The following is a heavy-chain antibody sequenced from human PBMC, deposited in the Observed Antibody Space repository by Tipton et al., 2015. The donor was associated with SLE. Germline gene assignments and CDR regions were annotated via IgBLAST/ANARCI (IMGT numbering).Heavy chain of an antibody. Sequence: SLTCTVSGGSISSGSYYWSWIRQPAGKGLEWIGYIYTSGSTNYNPSLKSRVTISLDTSKNQFSLRLTSVTAADTAVYYCARDWAIYGGNSLYFDLWGRGTLVTVSS. J-gene: IGHJ2*01. CDR3: ARDWAIYGGNSLYFDL. D-gene: IGHD4-23*01. CDR1: GGSISSGSYY. CDR2: IYTSGST. V-gene: IGHV4-61*09.